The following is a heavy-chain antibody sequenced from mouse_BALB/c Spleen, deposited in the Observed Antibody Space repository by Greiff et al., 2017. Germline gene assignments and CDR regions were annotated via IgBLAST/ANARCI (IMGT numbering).Heavy chain of an antibody. CDR1: GFSLTGYG. V-gene: IGHV2-6-7*01. CDR3: AAPYYGSSYGAMDY. Sequence: QVQLQQSGPGLVAPSQSLSITCTASGFSLTGYGVNWVRQPPGKGLEWLGMIWGDGSTDYNSALKTRLGTSKDNSKSQVFLKMISLQTDDTARYYCAAPYYGSSYGAMDYWGQGTSVTVSS. CDR2: IWGDGST. D-gene: IGHD1-1*01. J-gene: IGHJ4*01.